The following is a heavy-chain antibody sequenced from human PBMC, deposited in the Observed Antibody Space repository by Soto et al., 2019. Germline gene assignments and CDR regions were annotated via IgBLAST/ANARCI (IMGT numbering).Heavy chain of an antibody. CDR3: ARARTYYDSLPKD. V-gene: IGHV1-69*01. J-gene: IGHJ4*02. CDR2: IIGMFGTA. CDR1: GGTFSSSA. D-gene: IGHD3-22*01. Sequence: QVQLVQSGAEVKKPGSSVKVPCKASGGTFSSSAINWVRQAPGQGLEWMGGIIGMFGTANYAQRFQGRVTITADEFTSTAYMELRSLSSDDTAVYYCARARTYYDSLPKDWGPGTLVTVSS.